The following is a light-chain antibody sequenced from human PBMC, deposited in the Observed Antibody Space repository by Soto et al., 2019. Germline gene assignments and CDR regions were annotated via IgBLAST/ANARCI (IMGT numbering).Light chain of an antibody. CDR3: QQYYSYPMYT. J-gene: IGKJ2*01. CDR2: AAS. Sequence: AIRMTQSPSSFSASTGDRVTITCRASQGISSYLAWYQQKPGKAPKLLIYAASTLQSGVPSRFSGSGSGTAFTLTISCLQPEDFATYYCQQYYSYPMYTFGQGTKLEIK. CDR1: QGISSY. V-gene: IGKV1-8*01.